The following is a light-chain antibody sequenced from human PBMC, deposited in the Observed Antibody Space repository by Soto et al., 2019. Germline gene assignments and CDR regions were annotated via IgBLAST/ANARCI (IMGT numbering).Light chain of an antibody. J-gene: IGLJ1*01. Sequence: QSALTQPRSVSDSPGQSVTISCTGTSSDVGGYNYVSWYQQHPGKAPKVMIYDVSKRPSGVSNRFSGSKSGNTASLTISGLQAEDEADYYCSSYTSSSTYVFGTGTKLTVL. V-gene: IGLV2-11*01. CDR3: SSYTSSSTYV. CDR1: SSDVGGYNY. CDR2: DVS.